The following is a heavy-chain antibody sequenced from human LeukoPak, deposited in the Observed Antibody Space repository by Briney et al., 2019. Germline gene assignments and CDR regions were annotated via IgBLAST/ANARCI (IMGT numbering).Heavy chain of an antibody. Sequence: ASVKVSCKASGYTFTSYDINGGRQAPEQGLGWMGWMNPNSGNTGYAQKFQGRVTMTRNTSISTAYMELSSLRSEDTAVYYCARSRFGDYGMDVWGQGTTVTVSS. CDR1: GYTFTSYD. J-gene: IGHJ6*02. CDR2: MNPNSGNT. CDR3: ARSRFGDYGMDV. V-gene: IGHV1-8*01. D-gene: IGHD3-10*01.